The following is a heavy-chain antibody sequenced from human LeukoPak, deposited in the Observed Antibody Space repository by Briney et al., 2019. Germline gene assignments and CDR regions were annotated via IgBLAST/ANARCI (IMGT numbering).Heavy chain of an antibody. J-gene: IGHJ6*03. Sequence: SVKVSCKASGYTFTSYDINWVRQATGQGLEWMGWMNPNSGNTGYAQKFQGRVTITRNTSTSTAYMEVRSLRSEDTAVYYCARGISPYYYMDVWGKGTTVTVSS. CDR3: ARGISPYYYMDV. CDR2: MNPNSGNT. CDR1: GYTFTSYD. V-gene: IGHV1-8*03.